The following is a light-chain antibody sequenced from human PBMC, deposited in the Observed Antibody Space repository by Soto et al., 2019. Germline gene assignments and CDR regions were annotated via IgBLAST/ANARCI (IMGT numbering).Light chain of an antibody. V-gene: IGLV2-14*01. CDR1: SSDVGAYIY. CDR3: SSYTSSSTLV. Sequence: QSMLTQPASVSGSPGQSITISCTGTSSDVGAYIYVSWYQQYPGEAPKLMIYDVSNRFSGVSNRFSGSKSGNTASLTISGLQAEDEADYYCSSYTSSSTLVFGGGTKLTVL. CDR2: DVS. J-gene: IGLJ2*01.